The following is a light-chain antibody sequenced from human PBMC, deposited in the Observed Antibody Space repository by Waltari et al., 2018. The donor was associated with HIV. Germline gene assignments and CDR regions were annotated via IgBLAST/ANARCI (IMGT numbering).Light chain of an antibody. CDR1: QSVRTW. V-gene: IGKV1-5*03. J-gene: IGKJ2*01. Sequence: DIQMTQSPSTLSAAVGARVTFPCRASQSVRTWLAWYQQKPGKAPKVLIYKASSLGSGVPSRFSGSQSGTEFTLTISSLQPDDSATYYCQQYHIYPYTFGQGTKLEIK. CDR3: QQYHIYPYT. CDR2: KAS.